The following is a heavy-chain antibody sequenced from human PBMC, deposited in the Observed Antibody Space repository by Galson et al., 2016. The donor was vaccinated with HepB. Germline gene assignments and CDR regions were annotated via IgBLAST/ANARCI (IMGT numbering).Heavy chain of an antibody. CDR3: ARVRRPRGWSDY. CDR2: TYYRSRWYN. CDR1: GDSVSSNSAA. J-gene: IGHJ4*02. Sequence: CAISGDSVSSNSAAWNWIRQSPSRGLEWLGRTYYRSRWYNDYAVSVKSRITINPDTSKNQFSLNLSSVTAADTAVYYCARVRRPRGWSDYWGRGTLVTVSS. D-gene: IGHD6-19*01. V-gene: IGHV6-1*01.